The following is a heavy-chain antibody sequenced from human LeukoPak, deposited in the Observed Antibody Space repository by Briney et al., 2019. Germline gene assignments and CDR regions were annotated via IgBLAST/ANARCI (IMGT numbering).Heavy chain of an antibody. D-gene: IGHD5-12*01. CDR1: GFTFTSYA. CDR3: ARDLPGVATRELDP. V-gene: IGHV1-3*01. Sequence: GRSLRLSCAASGFTFTSYAMHWVRQAPGQRLEWMGWINAGNGNTKYSQKFQGRVTITRDTSASTAYMELSSLRSEDTAVYYCARDLPGVATRELDPWGQGTLVTVSS. CDR2: INAGNGNT. J-gene: IGHJ5*02.